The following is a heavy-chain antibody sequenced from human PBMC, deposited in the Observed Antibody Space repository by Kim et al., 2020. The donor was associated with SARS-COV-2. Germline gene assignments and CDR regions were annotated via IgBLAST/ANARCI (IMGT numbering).Heavy chain of an antibody. Sequence: ADSVKGQVTISRDKPKNTLYLQKNSQRAEATAVYYCAKDSSDDYGDHQLGYWGQGTLVTVSS. CDR3: AKDSSDDYGDHQLGY. D-gene: IGHD4-17*01. J-gene: IGHJ4*02. V-gene: IGHV3-33*03.